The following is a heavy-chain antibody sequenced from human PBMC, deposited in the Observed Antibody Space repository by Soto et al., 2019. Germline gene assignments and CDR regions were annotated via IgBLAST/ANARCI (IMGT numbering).Heavy chain of an antibody. J-gene: IGHJ4*02. CDR1: GFTFSNAW. D-gene: IGHD6-13*01. CDR2: IKSKTDGRTT. Sequence: GGSMRLSCAASGFTFSNAWMSWVRQAPGEGREWVGRIKSKTDGRTTNYAAHVKGRFTISRDDSKNTLYLQMNSLKTEDTAVYYCTTVYNAGNSGRRGYWGQGTVVTVSS. V-gene: IGHV3-15*01. CDR3: TTVYNAGNSGRRGY.